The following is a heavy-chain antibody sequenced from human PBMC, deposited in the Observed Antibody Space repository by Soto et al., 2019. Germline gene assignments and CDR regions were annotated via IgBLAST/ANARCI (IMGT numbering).Heavy chain of an antibody. CDR2: VIPIFGGA. CDR3: ARDGDYRYQDGTTTYFGMDV. D-gene: IGHD3-16*02. CDR1: GVTFSNAA. V-gene: IGHV1-69*01. Sequence: VEVVQSAAEAKKPGSSVKLSCQVSGVTFSNAAFSWVRQAPGQGLEWMGGVIPIFGGAKYAQKFQARVKITADELTDIVYMEMTNLEIGDTAVYFCARDGDYRYQDGTTTYFGMDVWGQGTTVTVSS. J-gene: IGHJ6*02.